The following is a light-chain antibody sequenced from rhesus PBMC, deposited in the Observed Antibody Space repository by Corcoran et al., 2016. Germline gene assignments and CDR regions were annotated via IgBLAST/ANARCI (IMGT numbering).Light chain of an antibody. CDR2: AAS. CDR1: QGISNN. J-gene: IGKJ2*01. V-gene: IGKV1-36*01. Sequence: DIQMTQSPSSLSASVGDRVTITCRASQGISNNLRWYQQNPGKAPKRLIYAASRLESGVPSRFSGMGDVTELTLTISSLPPEDFVAYYCLQYNSKPYSFGQGTKVEIK. CDR3: LQYNSKPYS.